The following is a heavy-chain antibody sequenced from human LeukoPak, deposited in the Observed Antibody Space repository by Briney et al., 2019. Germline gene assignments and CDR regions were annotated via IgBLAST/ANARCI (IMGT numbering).Heavy chain of an antibody. V-gene: IGHV3-23*01. CDR3: ARDLDWILFDY. D-gene: IGHD3-9*01. Sequence: PGGSLRLSCAASGFTFSSYAMSWVRQAPGKGLEWVSAISGSGGSTYYADSVKGRFTISRDNAKNTLYLQMNNLRAEDTAVYYCARDLDWILFDYWGQGTLVTVSS. CDR1: GFTFSSYA. J-gene: IGHJ4*02. CDR2: ISGSGGST.